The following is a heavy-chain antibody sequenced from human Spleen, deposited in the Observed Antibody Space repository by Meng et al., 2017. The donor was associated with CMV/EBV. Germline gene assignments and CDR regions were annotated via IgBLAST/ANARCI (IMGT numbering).Heavy chain of an antibody. D-gene: IGHD6-25*01. CDR2: IPSDEKDI. J-gene: IGHJ5*02. CDR3: ARDLSGQFDP. Sequence: GGSLRLSCAASGFRFSFYGFHWVRQAPGKGPEWVALIPSDEKDIFYADPVRGRFTISRDNSKNTLYLQMHSLRSDDTAIYFCARDLSGQFDPWGQGAPVTVSS. V-gene: IGHV3-30*02. CDR1: GFRFSFYG.